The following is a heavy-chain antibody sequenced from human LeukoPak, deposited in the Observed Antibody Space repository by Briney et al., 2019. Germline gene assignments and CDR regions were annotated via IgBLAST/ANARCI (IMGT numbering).Heavy chain of an antibody. CDR1: GGSFSGYY. CDR2: INHSGST. Sequence: SETLSLTCAVYGGSFSGYYWSWIHQPPGKGLEWIGEINHSGSTNYNPSLKSRVTISVDTSKNQFSLKLSSVTAADTAVYYCARVFDSGSQAYFYYMDVWGKGTTVTIFS. J-gene: IGHJ6*03. V-gene: IGHV4-34*01. CDR3: ARVFDSGSQAYFYYMDV. D-gene: IGHD3-10*01.